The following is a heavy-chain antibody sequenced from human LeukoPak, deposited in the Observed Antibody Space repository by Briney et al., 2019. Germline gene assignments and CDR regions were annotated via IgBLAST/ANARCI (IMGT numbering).Heavy chain of an antibody. J-gene: IGHJ3*02. CDR2: IYYSGST. CDR3: ARDTGGYSSPRNDAFDI. Sequence: PSETLSLTCTVSGGSISSSSYYWGRIRQPPGKGLEWIGSIYYSGSTYYNPSLKSRVTISVDTSKNQFSLKLSSVTAAGTAVYYCARDTGGYSSPRNDAFDIWGQGTMVTVSS. V-gene: IGHV4-39*07. D-gene: IGHD6-13*01. CDR1: GGSISSSSYY.